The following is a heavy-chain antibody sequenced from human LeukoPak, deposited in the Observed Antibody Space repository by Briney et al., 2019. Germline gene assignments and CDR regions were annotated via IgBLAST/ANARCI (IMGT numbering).Heavy chain of an antibody. CDR2: ISNSGSAK. Sequence: GGSLRLSCAASRFSFSNHSMDWVRQAPGKGLEWVSYISNSGSAKYYAASVKGRFTISRDNGKNSLYLQMNSLRAEDTAVYYCARMSGSRLPGNWGQGTLVTVSS. CDR3: ARMSGSRLPGN. CDR1: RFSFSNHS. J-gene: IGHJ4*02. D-gene: IGHD3-3*01. V-gene: IGHV3-48*01.